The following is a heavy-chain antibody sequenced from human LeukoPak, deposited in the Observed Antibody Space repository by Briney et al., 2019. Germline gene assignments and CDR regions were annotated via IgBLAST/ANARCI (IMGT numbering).Heavy chain of an antibody. J-gene: IGHJ6*02. D-gene: IGHD2-2*01. Sequence: GGSLRLSCAASGFTFSSYGMHWVRQAPGKGLEWVAVISYDGSNKYYADSVKGRFTISRDNSKNTLYLRMNSLRAEDTAVYYCAKDLFNIPTLPYYYYGMDVWGQGTTVTVSS. V-gene: IGHV3-30*18. CDR3: AKDLFNIPTLPYYYYGMDV. CDR2: ISYDGSNK. CDR1: GFTFSSYG.